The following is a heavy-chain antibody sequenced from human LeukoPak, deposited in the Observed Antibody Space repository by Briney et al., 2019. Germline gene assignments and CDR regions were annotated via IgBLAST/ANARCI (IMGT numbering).Heavy chain of an antibody. CDR3: ARGSRFSEWLRNIYFDY. CDR2: IYYSGST. J-gene: IGHJ4*02. CDR1: GGSISSGDYY. V-gene: IGHV4-30-4*08. D-gene: IGHD3-3*01. Sequence: SETLSLTCTVSGGSISSGDYYWSWIRQPPGKGLEWIGYIYYSGSTYYNPSLKSRVTISVDTSKNQFSLKLSSVTAADTAVYYCARGSRFSEWLRNIYFDYWGQGTLVTVSS.